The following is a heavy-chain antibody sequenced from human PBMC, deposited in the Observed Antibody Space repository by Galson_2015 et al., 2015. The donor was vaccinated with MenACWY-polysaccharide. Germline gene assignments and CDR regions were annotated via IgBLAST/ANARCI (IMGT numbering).Heavy chain of an antibody. J-gene: IGHJ4*02. CDR2: ISSTSSTI. CDR1: GFTFSTYS. Sequence: SLRLSCAASGFTFSTYSMNWVRQAPGKGLEWISYISSTSSTIYYADSVKGRFTISRDNAENSLYLQMNSLRAEDTAVYYCARALTYCSSTSCPQGDYFDYWGQGTLVTVSS. V-gene: IGHV3-48*01. CDR3: ARALTYCSSTSCPQGDYFDY. D-gene: IGHD2-2*01.